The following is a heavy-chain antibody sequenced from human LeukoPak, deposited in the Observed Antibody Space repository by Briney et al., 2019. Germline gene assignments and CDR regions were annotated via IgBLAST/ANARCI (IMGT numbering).Heavy chain of an antibody. CDR1: GGSISSYY. CDR2: IYYSGST. CDR3: ARNYGDPPLDGFDP. J-gene: IGHJ5*02. D-gene: IGHD4-17*01. Sequence: SVTLSLTCTVSGGSISSYYWSWIRQPPGKGLEWIGYIYYSGSTNYNPSLKSRVTISVDTSKNQFSLKLSSVTAADTAVYYCARNYGDPPLDGFDPWGQGTLVTVSS. V-gene: IGHV4-59*01.